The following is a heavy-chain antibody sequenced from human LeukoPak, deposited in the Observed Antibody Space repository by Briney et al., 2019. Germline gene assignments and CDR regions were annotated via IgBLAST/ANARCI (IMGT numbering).Heavy chain of an antibody. CDR1: GFIFDDYG. Sequence: GGSLRLSCAASGFIFDDYGMTWVRQGPGKGLEWVSGINWDGYSTGYADSVRGRFAISRDNAKSTLYLQMNSLRPEDTALYYCARDLRTDYAFDSWGQGTLVTVSS. CDR2: INWDGYST. CDR3: ARDLRTDYAFDS. V-gene: IGHV3-20*04. D-gene: IGHD4/OR15-4a*01. J-gene: IGHJ4*02.